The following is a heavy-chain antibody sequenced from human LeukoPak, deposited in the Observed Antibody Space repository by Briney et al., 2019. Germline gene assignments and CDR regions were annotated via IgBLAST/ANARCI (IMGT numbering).Heavy chain of an antibody. CDR2: IYYSGHT. Sequence: SDTLSLTCAVSGYSISSSNWWVWIRQPPGKGLEWIGYIYYSGHTYYNPSLESRVTMSVDTSKNQFSLKLSSVTALDTAVYYCARKRDGYNPFDNWGQGTLVTVSS. D-gene: IGHD5-24*01. CDR3: ARKRDGYNPFDN. V-gene: IGHV4-28*01. CDR1: GYSISSSNW. J-gene: IGHJ4*02.